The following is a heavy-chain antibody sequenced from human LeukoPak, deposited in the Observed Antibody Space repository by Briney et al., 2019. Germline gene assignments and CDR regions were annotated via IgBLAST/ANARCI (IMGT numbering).Heavy chain of an antibody. V-gene: IGHV4-59*08. CDR2: IYYSGSP. J-gene: IGHJ4*02. CDR1: GGSISSYY. CDR3: ARHYGDFDY. D-gene: IGHD3-10*01. Sequence: PAETLSLTCTVSGGSISSYYWSWIRQPPGKGLEWIGYIYYSGSPNYNPSLKSRVTISVDTSKNQFSLKLSSVTAADTAVYYCARHYGDFDYWGQGTLVTVSS.